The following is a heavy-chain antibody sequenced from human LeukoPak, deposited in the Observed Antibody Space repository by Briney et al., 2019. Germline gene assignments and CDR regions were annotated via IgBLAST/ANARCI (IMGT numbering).Heavy chain of an antibody. CDR3: AIPPLSGTGSSRPLAGVDV. J-gene: IGHJ6*02. CDR1: GFTVSIYS. D-gene: IGHD3-10*01. Sequence: GGSLRLSCAASGFTVSIYSLNWVRQAPGKGLEWVAYIGRSGDRTTKYADSVKGRFTISRDNAEDSLFLQMNSLRVEDTAVYYCAIPPLSGTGSSRPLAGVDVWGQGTTVTVSS. CDR2: IGRSGDRTT. V-gene: IGHV3-48*04.